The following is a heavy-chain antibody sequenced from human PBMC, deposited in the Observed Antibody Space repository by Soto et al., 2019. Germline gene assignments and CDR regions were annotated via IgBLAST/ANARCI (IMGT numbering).Heavy chain of an antibody. CDR1: GGTFSSYA. CDR3: AFRRRYYDFWSGYSSGIFFDY. Sequence: SVKVSCKASGGTFSSYAISWVRQAPGQGLEWMGGIIPIFGTANYAQKFQGRVTITADKSTSTAYMELSSLRSEDTAVYYCAFRRRYYDFWSGYSSGIFFDYWGQGTLVTVSS. J-gene: IGHJ4*02. V-gene: IGHV1-69*06. D-gene: IGHD3-3*01. CDR2: IIPIFGTA.